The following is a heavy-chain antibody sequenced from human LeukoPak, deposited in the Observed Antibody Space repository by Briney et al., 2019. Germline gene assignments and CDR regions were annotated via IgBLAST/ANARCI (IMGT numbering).Heavy chain of an antibody. CDR3: ARTMGLGSGGHFDY. D-gene: IGHD3-16*01. Sequence: KPGGSLRLSCVVSGLTYSDSYMSWIRHAPGKGLEWISYISESGSYTNYADSVRDRFTISRDNAKNSLFLQMNSLRAEDTAVYYCARTMGLGSGGHFDYWGQGTLVTVSA. CDR1: GLTYSDSY. CDR2: ISESGSYT. J-gene: IGHJ4*02. V-gene: IGHV3-11*03.